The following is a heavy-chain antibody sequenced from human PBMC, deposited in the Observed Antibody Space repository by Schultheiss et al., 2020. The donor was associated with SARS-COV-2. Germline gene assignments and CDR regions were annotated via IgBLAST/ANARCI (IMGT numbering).Heavy chain of an antibody. Sequence: LSLPCTVSGGYISSGYYWGWIRQTPGKGLEWVSVIYSCGSTYYADSVKGRFTISRDNSKNTLYLQMNSLRAEDTAVYYCARESEWELLLAPADVFDIWGQGGMVTVSS. D-gene: IGHD1-26*01. V-gene: IGHV3-66*03. J-gene: IGHJ3*02. CDR3: ARESEWELLLAPADVFDI. CDR2: IYSCGST. CDR1: GGYISSGYY.